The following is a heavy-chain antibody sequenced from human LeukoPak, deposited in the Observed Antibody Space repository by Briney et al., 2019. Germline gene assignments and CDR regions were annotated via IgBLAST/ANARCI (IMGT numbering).Heavy chain of an antibody. D-gene: IGHD3-22*01. CDR1: GGTFSSYA. CDR3: ARSRYYYDGSGYSIDAFDF. Sequence: ASVKVSCKASGGTFSSYAISWVRQAPGQGLEWMGGIIPIFGTANYAQKFQGRVTITTDESTSTAYMELSSLRSEDTAVYYCARSRYYYDGSGYSIDAFDFWGQGTMVTVSS. J-gene: IGHJ3*01. CDR2: IIPIFGTA. V-gene: IGHV1-69*05.